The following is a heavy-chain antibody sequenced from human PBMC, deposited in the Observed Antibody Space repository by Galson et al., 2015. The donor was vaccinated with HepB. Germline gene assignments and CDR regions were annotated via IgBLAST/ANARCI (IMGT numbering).Heavy chain of an antibody. CDR3: ARNERRSGSCFDY. V-gene: IGHV4-61*02. CDR1: GGSISSGSYY. D-gene: IGHD3-3*01. Sequence: LSLTCTVSGGSISSGSYYWSWIRQPAGKGLEWIGRIYTSGSTNYNPSLKSRVTMSVDTSKNQFSLKLSSVTAADTAVYYCARNERRSGSCFDYWGQGTLVTVSS. CDR2: IYTSGST. J-gene: IGHJ4*02.